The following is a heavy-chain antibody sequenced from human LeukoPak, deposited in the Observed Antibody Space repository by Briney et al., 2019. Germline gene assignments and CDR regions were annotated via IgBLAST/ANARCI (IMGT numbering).Heavy chain of an antibody. CDR2: LYPGRTT. D-gene: IGHD5-12*01. CDR1: TDSISSSGHH. CDR3: VRHDGRGGATMGALDS. Sequence: PSETLSLTCTVSTDSISSSGHHWGWIRQSPGKGLEWIGSLYPGRTTYYNPSLNSRATISVVTSKNQFSLQLNSLTAADTAVYYCVRHDGRGGATMGALDSWGQGSLVTVSS. V-gene: IGHV4-39*01. J-gene: IGHJ4*02.